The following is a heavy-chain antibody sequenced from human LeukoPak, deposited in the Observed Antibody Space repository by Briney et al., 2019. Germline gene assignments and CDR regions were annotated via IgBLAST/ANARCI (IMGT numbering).Heavy chain of an antibody. V-gene: IGHV4-34*01. CDR3: ARGPVVVPAAMRVRWFDP. CDR2: INHSGST. Sequence: SETLSLTCAVYGGSFSGCYWSRIRQPPGKGLEWIGEINHSGSTNYNPSLKSRVTISVDTSKNQFSLKLSSVTAADTAVYYCARGPVVVPAAMRVRWFDPWGQGTLVTVSS. J-gene: IGHJ5*02. D-gene: IGHD2-2*01. CDR1: GGSFSGCY.